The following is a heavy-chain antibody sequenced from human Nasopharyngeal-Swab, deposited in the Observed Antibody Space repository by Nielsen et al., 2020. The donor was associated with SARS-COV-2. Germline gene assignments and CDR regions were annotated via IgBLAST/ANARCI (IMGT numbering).Heavy chain of an antibody. D-gene: IGHD3-3*01. CDR1: GFTFSSYA. CDR2: ISGSGGST. V-gene: IGHV3-23*01. Sequence: GESPKISCAASGFTFSSYAMSWVRQAPGKGLEWVSAISGSGGSTYYADSVKGRFTISRDNSKNTLYLQMNSLRAEDTAVYYCAKILAVGWFLGGYFDYWGQGTLVTVSS. CDR3: AKILAVGWFLGGYFDY. J-gene: IGHJ4*02.